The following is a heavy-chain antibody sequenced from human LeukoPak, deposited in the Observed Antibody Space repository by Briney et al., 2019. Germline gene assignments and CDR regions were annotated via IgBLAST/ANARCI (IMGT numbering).Heavy chain of an antibody. V-gene: IGHV1-2*02. D-gene: IGHD1-26*01. CDR2: INPNSGGT. Sequence: ASVKVSCKASGYTFTGSYVHWVRQAPGHGLEWMGWINPNSGGTNSAQKFQGRVTMTRDTSISTAYMELSRLTSDDTAVYYCARHPYSGSYHFDYWGQGTLVTVSS. J-gene: IGHJ4*02. CDR3: ARHPYSGSYHFDY. CDR1: GYTFTGSY.